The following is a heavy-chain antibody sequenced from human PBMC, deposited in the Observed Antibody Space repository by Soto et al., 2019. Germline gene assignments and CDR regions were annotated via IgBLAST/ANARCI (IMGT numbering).Heavy chain of an antibody. CDR2: IYYSGST. J-gene: IGHJ4*02. CDR1: GGSITRGDYY. D-gene: IGHD3-22*01. V-gene: IGHV4-30-4*01. Sequence: SETLSLTCTVSGGSITRGDYYWSWIRQPPGKGLEWIGYIYYSGSTYYNPSLKSRVTMSIDTSKNQFSLELTSETAADTAMYYCARGGQYYDSRAWGYFFDYWGQGTLVTVSS. CDR3: ARGGQYYDSRAWGYFFDY.